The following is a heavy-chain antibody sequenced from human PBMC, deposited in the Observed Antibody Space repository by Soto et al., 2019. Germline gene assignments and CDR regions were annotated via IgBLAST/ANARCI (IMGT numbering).Heavy chain of an antibody. Sequence: EVQQLESGGGSVQPGGSLRLSCAASGFTFITYDMTWVRQAPGKGLEWVSVSRGSDGSTYYADSVKGRFTISRDNSKNTVYLQMNSLRADDTAIYYCVKGNWGDYWAQGTLVTVSS. CDR2: SRGSDGST. D-gene: IGHD7-27*01. J-gene: IGHJ4*02. V-gene: IGHV3-23*01. CDR1: GFTFITYD. CDR3: VKGNWGDY.